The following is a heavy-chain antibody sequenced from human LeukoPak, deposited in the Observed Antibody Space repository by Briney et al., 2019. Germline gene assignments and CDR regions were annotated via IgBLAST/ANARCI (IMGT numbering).Heavy chain of an antibody. CDR1: GYTFTGYY. Sequence: GASVKVSCKASGYTFTGYYMHWVRQAPGQGLEWMGWINPNSGGTNYAQKFQGRVTMTRDTSISTAYMELSRLRSDDTAVYYCARGLGQWLAKGWFDPWGQGTLVTASS. V-gene: IGHV1-2*02. D-gene: IGHD6-19*01. CDR3: ARGLGQWLAKGWFDP. J-gene: IGHJ5*02. CDR2: INPNSGGT.